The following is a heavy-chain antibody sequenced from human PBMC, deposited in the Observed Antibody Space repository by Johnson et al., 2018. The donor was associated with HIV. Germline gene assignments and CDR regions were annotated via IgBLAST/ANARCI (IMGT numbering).Heavy chain of an antibody. CDR1: GFTFSSYA. D-gene: IGHD7-27*01. CDR3: AKVTLGIGAFDI. CDR2: ISCSGGST. V-gene: IGHV3-23*04. J-gene: IGHJ3*02. Sequence: VQLVESGGGVVQPGRSLRLSCAAYGFTFSSYAMSWVRQAPGKGLEWVSAISCSGGSTYYADSVQGRFTISRDNSKNTLYLQMNSLRAEDTAVYYCAKVTLGIGAFDIWGQGTMVTVSS.